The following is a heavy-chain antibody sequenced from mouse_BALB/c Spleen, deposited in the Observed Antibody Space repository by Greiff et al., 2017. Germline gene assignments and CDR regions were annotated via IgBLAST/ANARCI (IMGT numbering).Heavy chain of an antibody. D-gene: IGHD2-14*01. J-gene: IGHJ2*01. Sequence: VKLMESGPGLVAPSQSLSITCTVSGFSLTSYGVHWVRQPPGKGLEWLGVIWAGGSTNYNSALMSRLSISKDNSKSQVFLKMNSLQTDDTAMYYCARGYYRYDDFDYWGQGTTLTVSS. CDR2: IWAGGST. CDR3: ARGYYRYDDFDY. V-gene: IGHV2-9*02. CDR1: GFSLTSYG.